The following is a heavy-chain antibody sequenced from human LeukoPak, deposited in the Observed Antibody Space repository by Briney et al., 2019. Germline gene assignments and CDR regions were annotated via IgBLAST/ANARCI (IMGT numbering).Heavy chain of an antibody. V-gene: IGHV4-59*01. CDR2: IYYSGNT. CDR1: GDSISSYY. CDR3: ARAGGSYWFDP. D-gene: IGHD1-26*01. Sequence: PSETLSLTCTVSGDSISSYYWSWIRQPPGKGLEWIGYIYYSGNTNNNPSLKSRVTTSVDTSKNQLSLKVTSVTAADTAVYYCARAGGSYWFDPWGQGTLVTVSS. J-gene: IGHJ5*02.